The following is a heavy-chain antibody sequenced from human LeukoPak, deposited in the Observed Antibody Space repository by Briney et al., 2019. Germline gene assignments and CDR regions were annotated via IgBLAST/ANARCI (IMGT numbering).Heavy chain of an antibody. CDR1: GYTFTDYY. J-gene: IGHJ6*02. Sequence: ASVKVSCKASGYTFTDYYVHWVRQAPGQGLEWMGRINAKSGDTNAAQRFQGRVTVTRVTSITTAYLELSRLRSDDTAVYYCARDGLYNGYYSVKYHYNGMDVWGQGTTVTVSS. CDR2: INAKSGDT. CDR3: ARDGLYNGYYSVKYHYNGMDV. V-gene: IGHV1-2*06. D-gene: IGHD3-3*01.